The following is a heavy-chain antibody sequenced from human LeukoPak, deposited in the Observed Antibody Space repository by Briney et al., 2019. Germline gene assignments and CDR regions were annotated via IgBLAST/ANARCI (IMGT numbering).Heavy chain of an antibody. V-gene: IGHV3-48*03. Sequence: GGSLRLSCAAFGFTFSSYEMNWVRQAPGKGLEWVSYISSSGSTIYYADSVKGRFTISRDNAKNSLYLQMNSLRAEDAAVYYCARGLTRLRSFDWRPSDYYYYYGMDVWGQGTTVTVSS. J-gene: IGHJ6*02. D-gene: IGHD3-9*01. CDR2: ISSSGSTI. CDR3: ARGLTRLRSFDWRPSDYYYYYGMDV. CDR1: GFTFSSYE.